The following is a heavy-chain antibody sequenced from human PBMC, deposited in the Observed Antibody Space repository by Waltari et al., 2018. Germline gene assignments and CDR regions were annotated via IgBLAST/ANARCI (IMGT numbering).Heavy chain of an antibody. J-gene: IGHJ4*01. D-gene: IGHD1-26*01. CDR1: GFIFRDYG. CDR3: ARALYSGSYSAGVTDY. V-gene: IGHV3-33*05. CDR2: ILIDGRNT. Sequence: QVQLIESGGGVVQPGRSLRLSCAASGFIFRDYGMHWVRQAPGKGLEWVAFILIDGRNTYYGDSVEGRFTISRDDSKNTLYLEIYSLRAEDTAVYYCARALYSGSYSAGVTDYWGHGTLVTVSS.